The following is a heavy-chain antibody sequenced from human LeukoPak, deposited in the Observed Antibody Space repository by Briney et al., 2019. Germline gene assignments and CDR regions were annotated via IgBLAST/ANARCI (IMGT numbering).Heavy chain of an antibody. J-gene: IGHJ2*01. CDR3: ASGEQLARGNYWYFDL. V-gene: IGHV4-4*07. CDR2: IYTSGST. Sequence: PSETLSLTCTVSGGSISSYYWSWIRQPAGKGLEWIGRIYTSGSTNYNPSLKSRVTMSVDTSKNQFSLKLSSVTAADTAVYYRASGEQLARGNYWYFDLWGRGTLVTVSS. CDR1: GGSISSYY. D-gene: IGHD6-6*01.